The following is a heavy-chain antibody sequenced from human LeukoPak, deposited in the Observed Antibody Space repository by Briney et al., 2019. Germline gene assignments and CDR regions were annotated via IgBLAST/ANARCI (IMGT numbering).Heavy chain of an antibody. V-gene: IGHV1-3*01. D-gene: IGHD7-27*01. CDR1: GYSFVGYG. Sequence: WASVKVSCKASGYSFVGYGITWVRQAPGQRLEWMGWINAGNGNTKYSQKFQGRVTITRDTSASTAYMELSSLRSEDTAVYYCARDHWVDYWGQGTLVTVSS. J-gene: IGHJ4*02. CDR3: ARDHWVDY. CDR2: INAGNGNT.